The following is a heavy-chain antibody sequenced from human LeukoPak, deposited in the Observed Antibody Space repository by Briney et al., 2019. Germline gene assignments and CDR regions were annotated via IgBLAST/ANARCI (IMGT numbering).Heavy chain of an antibody. Sequence: GGSLRLSCGASGFTFSIYGMHWVRQAPGKGPEWVAVIWFDGSNKYYADSVKGRFTISRDNSKNTLYLQINSLRAEDTAVYYCARANYGSGSNYYYGLDVWAKGPRSPSP. CDR2: IWFDGSNK. D-gene: IGHD3-10*01. CDR3: ARANYGSGSNYYYGLDV. CDR1: GFTFSIYG. V-gene: IGHV3-33*01. J-gene: IGHJ6*02.